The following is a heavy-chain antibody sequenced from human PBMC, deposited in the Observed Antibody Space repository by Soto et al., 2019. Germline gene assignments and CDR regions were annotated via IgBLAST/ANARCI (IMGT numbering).Heavy chain of an antibody. J-gene: IGHJ5*02. CDR2: IIPIFGTA. V-gene: IGHV1-69*12. D-gene: IGHD3-22*01. CDR1: GGTFSSYA. Sequence: QVQLVQSGAEVKKPGSSVKVSCKASGGTFSSYAITWVRQAPGQGLEWMGGIIPIFGTANYAQKFQASVTITADESTSTAYWELSGLGSEDTAVYYFARDRGASSGYYPYWFDPWGQGTLVTVSS. CDR3: ARDRGASSGYYPYWFDP.